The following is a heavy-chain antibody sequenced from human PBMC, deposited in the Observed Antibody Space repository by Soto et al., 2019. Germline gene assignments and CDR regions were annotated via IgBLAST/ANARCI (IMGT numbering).Heavy chain of an antibody. D-gene: IGHD5-18*01. Sequence: VGSLRLSCAASGFTFSSYGMNWVRQAPGKGLEWVAVVSYDEITKYYADSVKGRFTISRDNSKNTVYLQMNSLRPEDTAVYYCAKPLGLLRRAMAQGSDYWGQGTLVTVSS. V-gene: IGHV3-30*18. J-gene: IGHJ4*02. CDR1: GFTFSSYG. CDR3: AKPLGLLRRAMAQGSDY. CDR2: VSYDEITK.